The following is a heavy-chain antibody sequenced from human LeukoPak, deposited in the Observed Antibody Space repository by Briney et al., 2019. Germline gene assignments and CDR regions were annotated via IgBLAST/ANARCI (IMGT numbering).Heavy chain of an antibody. D-gene: IGHD2-21*01. CDR3: VRDRAYSFDY. Sequence: GGSLRLSCAASGFTFSGYAMNWVRQAPGKGLEWFSHIYISSSSNIISYADSVKGRFTISRDNAQNSLYLQMNGLRDEDTAVYYCVRDRAYSFDYWGQGILVTVSS. CDR2: ISSSSNII. CDR1: GFTFSGYA. J-gene: IGHJ4*02. V-gene: IGHV3-48*02.